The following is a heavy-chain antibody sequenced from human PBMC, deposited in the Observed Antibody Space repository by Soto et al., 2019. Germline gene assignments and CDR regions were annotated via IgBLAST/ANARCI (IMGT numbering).Heavy chain of an antibody. CDR1: VFTFSSYA. V-gene: IGHV3-30-3*01. J-gene: IGHJ4*02. CDR2: ISYDGSNK. D-gene: IGHD2-8*01. Sequence: QVQLVESGGGVVQPGRSLRLSCAASVFTFSSYAMHWVRQAPGKGLEWVAVISYDGSNKYYADSVKGRFTISRDNSKNTLSLQINSLRGEDTAVYYCARCGVNGALSYFDYWGQGPLVTVSS. CDR3: ARCGVNGALSYFDY.